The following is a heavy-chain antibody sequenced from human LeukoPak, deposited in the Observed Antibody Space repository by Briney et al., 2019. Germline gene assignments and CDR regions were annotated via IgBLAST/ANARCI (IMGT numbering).Heavy chain of an antibody. CDR3: ARDSPGSGWFDY. D-gene: IGHD1-1*01. J-gene: IGHJ5*01. CDR1: GYTFTSYG. Sequence: ASVKVSCKASGYTFTSYGINWLRQAPGQGLEWMGWVNPSSGDTKYAQKFQGWVTMTRDTSIRTVYMELSRLNSDDTAVYYCARDSPGSGWFDYWGRGTLVTVSS. CDR2: VNPSSGDT. V-gene: IGHV1-2*04.